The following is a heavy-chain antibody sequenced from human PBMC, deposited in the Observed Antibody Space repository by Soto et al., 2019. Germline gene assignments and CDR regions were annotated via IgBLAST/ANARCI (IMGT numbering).Heavy chain of an antibody. V-gene: IGHV5-51*01. Sequence: GESLKISCKGSGYSFTSYWIGWVRQMPGKGLECMGIIYPGDSDTRYIPSLQGQVTISADKSISTAYLQWSSLKASDTAMYYCARPMTRVTTSDXWGQGTLVTVSX. J-gene: IGHJ4*02. CDR3: ARPMTRVTTSDX. CDR2: IYPGDSDT. CDR1: GYSFTSYW. D-gene: IGHD4-17*01.